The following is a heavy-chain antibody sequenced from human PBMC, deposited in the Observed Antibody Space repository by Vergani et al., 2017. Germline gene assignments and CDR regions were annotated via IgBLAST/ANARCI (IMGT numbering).Heavy chain of an antibody. V-gene: IGHV3-9*01. D-gene: IGHD3-22*01. CDR3: GKSIGGYFSMDGVDV. CDR2: IHWSSDTK. CDR1: GFTFGDYG. J-gene: IGHJ6*02. Sequence: EVDLVESGGGLAQPGGSLRLSCEASGFTFGDYGMHWVRQAPGKGLEWVSGIHWSSDTKGYAGSVKGRFTVSRDNAKNSLYLQMTSLRVEDTAVYYCGKSIGGYFSMDGVDVWGQGTTVTVSS.